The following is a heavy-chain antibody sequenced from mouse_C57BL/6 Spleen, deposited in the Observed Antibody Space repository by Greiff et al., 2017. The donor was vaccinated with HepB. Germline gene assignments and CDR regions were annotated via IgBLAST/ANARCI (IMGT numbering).Heavy chain of an antibody. CDR1: GYTFTDYN. CDR3: ARLGTTVVATKDYFDY. V-gene: IGHV1-18*01. Sequence: EVQRVESGPELVKPGASVKIPCKASGYTFTDYNMDWVKQSHGKSLEWIGDINPNNGGTIYNQKFKGKATLTVDKSSSTAYMELRSLTSEDTAFYYCARLGTTVVATKDYFDYWGQGTTLTVSS. CDR2: INPNNGGT. J-gene: IGHJ2*01. D-gene: IGHD1-1*01.